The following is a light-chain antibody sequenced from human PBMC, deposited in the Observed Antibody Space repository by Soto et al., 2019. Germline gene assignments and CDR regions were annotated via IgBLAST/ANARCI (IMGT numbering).Light chain of an antibody. CDR2: EDN. V-gene: IGLV6-57*04. CDR1: SGDIASRF. CDR3: QSYDTDNXGV. Sequence: NFMLTQPHSVSESPGKTITISCTRSSGDIASRFVQWYRQRPGSAPTTVIYEDNRRPSGVPDRFSGSIDRSSNSASLTXSXXXTXDEADYYCQSYDTDNXGVFGG. J-gene: IGLJ3*02.